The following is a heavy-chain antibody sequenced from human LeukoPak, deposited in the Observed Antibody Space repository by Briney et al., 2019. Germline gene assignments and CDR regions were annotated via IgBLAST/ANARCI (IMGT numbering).Heavy chain of an antibody. CDR2: INPNSGDT. Sequence: YHMXXVRQAPGQGLEWMGRINPNSGDTNYAQKFQGRVTMTRDTSISTAYMELSRLRSDDTAVYYCARDYCSSTSCLFDYWGQGTLVTVSS. J-gene: IGHJ4*02. CDR1: YH. CDR3: ARDYCSSTSCLFDY. D-gene: IGHD2-2*01. V-gene: IGHV1-2*06.